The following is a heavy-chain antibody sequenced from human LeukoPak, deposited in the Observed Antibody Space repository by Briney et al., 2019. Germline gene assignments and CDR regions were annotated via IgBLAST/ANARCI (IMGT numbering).Heavy chain of an antibody. Sequence: GGSLRLSCAASGFTFSSYWMHWVRQAPGKGLVWVSRINSDGSSTSYADSVKGRFTISRDNAKNTLYLQMSSLRAEDTAVYYCARAGYDSWSAYSTYGMDVWGQGTTVTVSS. CDR3: ARAGYDSWSAYSTYGMDV. V-gene: IGHV3-74*01. CDR1: GFTFSSYW. J-gene: IGHJ6*02. CDR2: INSDGSST. D-gene: IGHD3-3*01.